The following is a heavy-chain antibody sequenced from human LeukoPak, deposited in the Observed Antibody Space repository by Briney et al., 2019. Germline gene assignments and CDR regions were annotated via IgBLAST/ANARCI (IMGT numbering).Heavy chain of an antibody. CDR1: GFTVSSNY. CDR3: AKARGRSSGWYNYYYYYYMDV. CDR2: IYSGGST. Sequence: GGSLRLSCAASGFTVSSNYMSWVRQAPGKGLEWVSVIYSGGSTYYADSVKGRFTISRDDSKNTLYLQMNSLRAEDTAVYYCAKARGRSSGWYNYYYYYYMDVWGKGTTVTISS. J-gene: IGHJ6*03. D-gene: IGHD6-19*01. V-gene: IGHV3-53*01.